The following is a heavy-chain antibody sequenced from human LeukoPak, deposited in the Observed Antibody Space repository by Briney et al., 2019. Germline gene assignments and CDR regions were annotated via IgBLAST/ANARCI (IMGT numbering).Heavy chain of an antibody. CDR1: GYSFTTYW. D-gene: IGHD5-12*01. V-gene: IGHV5-51*01. Sequence: GESLKISRKASGYSFTTYWIGWVREAPGKGLEWLGIIYPADSSTEYSPSSQGQVTISVDKSVNTAYLQWSRLKASDTATYYCARHPKSRYTGYESDYWGQGTLVIVSS. CDR2: IYPADSST. CDR3: ARHPKSRYTGYESDY. J-gene: IGHJ4*02.